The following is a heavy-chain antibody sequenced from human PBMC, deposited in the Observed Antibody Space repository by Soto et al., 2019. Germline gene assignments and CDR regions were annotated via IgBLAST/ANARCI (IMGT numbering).Heavy chain of an antibody. D-gene: IGHD5-12*01. V-gene: IGHV1-18*01. CDR3: ARGGIVATNPYYYYYGMDV. CDR2: ISAYNGNT. J-gene: IGHJ6*02. CDR1: GYTFTSYG. Sequence: ASVKVSCKASGYTFTSYGISWVRQAPGQGLEWMGWISAYNGNTNYAQKLQGRVTMTTDTSTSTAYMELRSLRSDDTAVYYCARGGIVATNPYYYYYGMDVWGQGTTVTV.